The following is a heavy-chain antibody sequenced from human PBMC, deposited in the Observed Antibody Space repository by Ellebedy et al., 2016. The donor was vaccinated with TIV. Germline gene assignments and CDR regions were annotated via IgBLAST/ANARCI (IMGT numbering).Heavy chain of an antibody. CDR2: IQYDGSDK. D-gene: IGHD2-21*01. Sequence: GESLKISCAASGFSFRYYGMYWVRQAPGKGLEWAAFIQYDGSDKHYSDSVKARFTVSRDSSKNTLYLQMNSLRPEDTAVYYCAKLIQHTDRGAVDIWGQGTMVTVSS. V-gene: IGHV3-30*02. CDR1: GFSFRYYG. J-gene: IGHJ3*02. CDR3: AKLIQHTDRGAVDI.